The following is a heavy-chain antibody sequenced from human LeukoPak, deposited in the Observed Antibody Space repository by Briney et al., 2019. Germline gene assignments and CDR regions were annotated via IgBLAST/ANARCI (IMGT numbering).Heavy chain of an antibody. CDR3: ARLAPDYADYWFDP. CDR2: IYPLESIT. D-gene: IGHD4-17*01. V-gene: IGHV5-51*01. CDR1: GYDFSNKW. J-gene: IGHJ5*02. Sequence: GESLKISCQTSGYDFSNKWIGWVRQMPGKGLEWMGIIYPLESITKYSPAFQGHVTLTADTSINTAFLQWTSLKASDTAIYYCARLAPDYADYWFDPWGQGTLVTVSS.